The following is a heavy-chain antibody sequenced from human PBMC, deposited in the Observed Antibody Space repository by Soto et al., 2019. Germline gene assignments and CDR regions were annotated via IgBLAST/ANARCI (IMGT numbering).Heavy chain of an antibody. J-gene: IGHJ3*02. D-gene: IGHD3-10*01. CDR2: ISGSGGST. Sequence: EVQLLESGGGLVQPGGSLRLSCAASGFTFSSYAMSWVRQAPGKGLEWVSAISGSGGSTYYADSVKGRFTISRDNSKNTLYLQMNSLRAKDTAVYYCAKDRVSGGAFDIWGQGTMVTVSS. CDR1: GFTFSSYA. CDR3: AKDRVSGGAFDI. V-gene: IGHV3-23*01.